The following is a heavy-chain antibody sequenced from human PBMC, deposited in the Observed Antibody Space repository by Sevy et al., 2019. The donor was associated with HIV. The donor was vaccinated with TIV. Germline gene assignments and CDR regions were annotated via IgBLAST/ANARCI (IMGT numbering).Heavy chain of an antibody. D-gene: IGHD6-19*01. Sequence: ASVKVSCKASGYTFTSYGISWVRQAPGQGLEGMGWISAYNGNTNYAQKLQGRVTMTTDTSTSTAYMELRSLRSDDTAVYYCARWYSSGYLFDYWGQGTLVTVSS. CDR3: ARWYSSGYLFDY. CDR2: ISAYNGNT. CDR1: GYTFTSYG. J-gene: IGHJ4*02. V-gene: IGHV1-18*01.